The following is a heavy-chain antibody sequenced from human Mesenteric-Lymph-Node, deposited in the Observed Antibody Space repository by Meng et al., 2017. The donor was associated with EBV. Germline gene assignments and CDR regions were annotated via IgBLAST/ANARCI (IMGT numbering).Heavy chain of an antibody. V-gene: IGHV3-21*01. Sequence: EGQLVEVGGGLVKPGGSLRLSCAASGFTFSSHSMNWVRQAPGKGLEWVSSISTSSAYIYYADSVKGRFTMSRDNAKSSLFLQMNSLRAEDTAVYYCARDKPYYGSGKFDFWGQGTLVTVSS. J-gene: IGHJ4*02. CDR1: GFTFSSHS. CDR2: ISTSSAYI. D-gene: IGHD3-10*01. CDR3: ARDKPYYGSGKFDF.